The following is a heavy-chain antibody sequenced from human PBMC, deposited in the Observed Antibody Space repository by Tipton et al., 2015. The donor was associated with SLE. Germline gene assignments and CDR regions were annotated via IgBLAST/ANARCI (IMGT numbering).Heavy chain of an antibody. V-gene: IGHV4-34*01. CDR2: INHSGST. D-gene: IGHD6-13*01. Sequence: LVQPSETLSLTCAVYGGSFSGYYWSWIRQPPGKGLEWIGEINHSGSTNYNPSLKSRVTISVDTSKNQFSLKLSSVTAADTAVYYCARVAAAGRAFDIWGQGTMVTVSS. CDR3: ARVAAAGRAFDI. CDR1: GGSFSGYY. J-gene: IGHJ3*02.